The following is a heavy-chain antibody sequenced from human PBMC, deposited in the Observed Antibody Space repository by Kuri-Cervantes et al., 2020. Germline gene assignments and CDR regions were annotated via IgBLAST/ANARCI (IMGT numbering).Heavy chain of an antibody. J-gene: IGHJ2*01. Sequence: GSLRLSCTVSGGSISSETYYWGWIRQPPGKGLEWIGSVFYKRSTYYNPSLQSRVTISADMSKNQFSLKLSSVTAADTAIYYCARPLSESGPNWYFALWGRGTPVTVSS. CDR2: VFYKRST. CDR1: GGSISSETYY. V-gene: IGHV4-39*01. CDR3: ARPLSESGPNWYFAL.